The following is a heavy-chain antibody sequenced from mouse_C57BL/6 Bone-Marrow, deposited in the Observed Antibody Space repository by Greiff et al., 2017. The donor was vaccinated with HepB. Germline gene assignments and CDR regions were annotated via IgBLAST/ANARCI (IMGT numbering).Heavy chain of an antibody. CDR1: GFTFSSFA. CDR2: ISDGGSYT. V-gene: IGHV5-4*01. D-gene: IGHD2-4*01. J-gene: IGHJ3*01. CDR3: ARDLDYAVPFAY. Sequence: EVQVVESGGGLVKPGGSLKLSCAASGFTFSSFAMSWVRQTPEKRLEWVATISDGGSYTYYPDNVKGRFTISRDNAKNNLYLQMSHLKSEDTAMYYCARDLDYAVPFAYWGQGTLVTVSA.